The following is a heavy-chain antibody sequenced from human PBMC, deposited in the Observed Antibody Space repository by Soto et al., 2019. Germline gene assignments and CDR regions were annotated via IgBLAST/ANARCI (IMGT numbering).Heavy chain of an antibody. CDR3: ARSFNDWTTYFDY. D-gene: IGHD3-9*01. CDR2: LYTGGSA. CDR1: GFSVTDHY. Sequence: GGSLRLSCAASGFSVTDHYMTWVRQAPGKGLEWVSVLYTGGSAYYGDSVKGRFTISRDSSTNTLYLQMNSLKVGDTAFYFCARSFNDWTTYFDYWSKGTLVTVSS. V-gene: IGHV3-53*01. J-gene: IGHJ4*02.